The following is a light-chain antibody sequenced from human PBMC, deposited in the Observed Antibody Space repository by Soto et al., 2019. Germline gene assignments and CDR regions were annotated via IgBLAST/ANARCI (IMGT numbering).Light chain of an antibody. CDR3: AGWDDSLNGWV. CDR2: SDN. CDR1: SSNIGSYA. Sequence: QTVVTQPPSASGTPGQRVTISCSGSSSNIGSYAINWYQQLPGTAPKLLIFSDNNRPSGVPDRFSGSKSGTSASLAISGLQSEDEADYYCAGWDDSLNGWVFGGGTKLTVL. J-gene: IGLJ3*02. V-gene: IGLV1-44*01.